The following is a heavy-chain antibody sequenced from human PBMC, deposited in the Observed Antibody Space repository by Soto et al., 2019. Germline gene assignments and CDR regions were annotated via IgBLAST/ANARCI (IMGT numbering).Heavy chain of an antibody. CDR3: ARGSYYYDSSAYYLSDY. CDR2: IRGSSTYI. CDR1: GFSFSHYT. V-gene: IGHV3-21*01. Sequence: EVQLVESGGGLVKPGGSLRLSCAASGFSFSHYTMNWVRQAPGKGLEWVSSIRGSSTYIYYADSVRGRFTISRDNAKNSLYLLMNSLRAEDTAVYYCARGSYYYDSSAYYLSDYWGQGTLVTVSS. J-gene: IGHJ4*02. D-gene: IGHD3-22*01.